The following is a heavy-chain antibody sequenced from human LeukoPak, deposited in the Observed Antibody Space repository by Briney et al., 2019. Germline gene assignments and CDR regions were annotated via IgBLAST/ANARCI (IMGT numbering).Heavy chain of an antibody. CDR1: GFTFSTYA. D-gene: IGHD1-14*01. Sequence: GGSLRLSCAASGFTFSTYAMSWVRQAPGKGLEWVSYISSSGSTIYYADSVKGRFTISRDNAKNSLYLQMNSLRAEDTAVYYCARDLGNTGVFDYWGQGTLVTVSS. V-gene: IGHV3-11*01. CDR2: ISSSGSTI. CDR3: ARDLGNTGVFDY. J-gene: IGHJ4*02.